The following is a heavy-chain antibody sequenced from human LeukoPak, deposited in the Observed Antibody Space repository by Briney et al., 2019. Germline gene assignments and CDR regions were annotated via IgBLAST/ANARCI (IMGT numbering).Heavy chain of an antibody. Sequence: SVKVSCKISGGTFGSYGIRWVRQAPGQGLEWMGRTIPIRGMTNYAQKFQGRVTITADTSTSTAYMELSSLTSEDTAVHFCARGPYDGTFYFDSWGQGTLVIVSS. J-gene: IGHJ4*02. V-gene: IGHV1-69*04. D-gene: IGHD3-16*01. CDR3: ARGPYDGTFYFDS. CDR2: TIPIRGMT. CDR1: GGTFGSYG.